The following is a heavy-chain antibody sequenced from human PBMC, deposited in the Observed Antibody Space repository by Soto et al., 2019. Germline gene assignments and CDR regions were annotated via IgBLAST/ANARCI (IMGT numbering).Heavy chain of an antibody. D-gene: IGHD2-2*01. CDR3: ARDLVVPAATTQTDY. Sequence: QVQLVESGGGVVQPGRSLRLSCAASGFTFSSYGMHWVRQAPGKGLEWVAVIWYDGSNKYYADSVKGRFTISRDNSKNRLYLQMNSLRAEDTAVYYCARDLVVPAATTQTDYWGQGTLVTVSS. CDR1: GFTFSSYG. J-gene: IGHJ4*02. V-gene: IGHV3-33*01. CDR2: IWYDGSNK.